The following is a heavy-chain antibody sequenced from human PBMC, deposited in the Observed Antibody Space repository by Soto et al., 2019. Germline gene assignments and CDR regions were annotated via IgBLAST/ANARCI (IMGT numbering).Heavy chain of an antibody. CDR1: GFTFSSYA. CDR3: ARMPTDSSLPKSAFDI. J-gene: IGHJ3*02. CDR2: ISYDGSNK. V-gene: IGHV3-30-3*01. D-gene: IGHD3-22*01. Sequence: GGSLRLSCAASGFTFSSYAMHWVRQAPGKGLEWVAVISYDGSNKYYADSVKGRFTISRDNSKNTLYLQMNSLRAEDTAVYYCARMPTDSSLPKSAFDIWGQGTMVTVSS.